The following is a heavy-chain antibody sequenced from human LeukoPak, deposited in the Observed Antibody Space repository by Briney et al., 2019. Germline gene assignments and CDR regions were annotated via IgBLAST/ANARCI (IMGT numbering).Heavy chain of an antibody. CDR3: ASSSWLNYYYYYYMDV. D-gene: IGHD6-13*01. Sequence: GGSLRLSCAASGFIFSSYGMHWVRQAPDKGLEWVAFTRYDGSRKYYADSVKGRFTISRDNSKNTLYLQMNSLRAEDTAMYYCASSSWLNYYYYYYMDVWGKGTTVTVSS. CDR2: TRYDGSRK. CDR1: GFIFSSYG. V-gene: IGHV3-30*02. J-gene: IGHJ6*03.